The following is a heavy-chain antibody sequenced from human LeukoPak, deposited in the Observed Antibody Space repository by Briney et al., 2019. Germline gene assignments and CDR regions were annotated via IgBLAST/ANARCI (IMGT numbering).Heavy chain of an antibody. CDR2: IYTTGTA. V-gene: IGHV4-4*07. D-gene: IGHD6-6*01. Sequence: SETLSLTCIISGGSIGPYYWCWIRQAAGKGPEWIGRIYTTGTADYNPSLKGRVFLSVDTSKNQFSLKVTSVTAADTAVYYCARDHSSSSWMDSFEIWGPGTKVTVSS. CDR3: ARDHSSSSWMDSFEI. CDR1: GGSIGPYY. J-gene: IGHJ3*02.